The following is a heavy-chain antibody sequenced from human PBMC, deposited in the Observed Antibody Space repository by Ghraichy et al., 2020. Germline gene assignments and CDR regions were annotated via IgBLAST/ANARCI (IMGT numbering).Heavy chain of an antibody. D-gene: IGHD3-22*01. J-gene: IGHJ4*02. CDR3: TRDVAFYDTSGYSYFDY. CDR2: IHYSGCT. Sequence: SETLSLTCTVSGVSISSYYWSWIRQPPGKGLEWIGYIHYSGCTNYNPSLKSRVTISVDTSKKQFSLKLSSVTAADTAIYYCTRDVAFYDTSGYSYFDYWGQGILVTVSS. V-gene: IGHV4-59*01. CDR1: GVSISSYY.